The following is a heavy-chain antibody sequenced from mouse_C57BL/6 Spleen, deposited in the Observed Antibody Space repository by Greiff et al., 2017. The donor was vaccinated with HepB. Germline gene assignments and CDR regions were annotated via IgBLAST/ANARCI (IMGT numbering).Heavy chain of an antibody. CDR2: IDPSDSET. D-gene: IGHD1-1*01. CDR1: GYTFTSYW. V-gene: IGHV1-52*01. J-gene: IGHJ3*01. CDR3: ASWNYGSSSLFAY. Sequence: QVQLQQPGAELVRPGSSVKLSCKASGYTFTSYWMHWVKQRPIQGLEWIGNIDPSDSETHYNQKFKDKATLTVDKSSSTADMQLSSLTSEDSAVYYWASWNYGSSSLFAYWGQGTLVTVSA.